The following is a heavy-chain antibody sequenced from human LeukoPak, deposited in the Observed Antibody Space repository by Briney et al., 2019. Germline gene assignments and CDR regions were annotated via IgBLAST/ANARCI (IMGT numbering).Heavy chain of an antibody. CDR1: GYSFTSYW. D-gene: IGHD6-13*01. V-gene: IGHV5-51*01. Sequence: GESLKISCKGSGYSFTSYWIGWVRQMPGKGLEWMGIIYPGDSDTRYSPSFQGQVTISADKSISTAYLQWSSLKASDTAMYYCARRVAAAGNLGAFDIWGQGTMVTVSS. J-gene: IGHJ3*02. CDR3: ARRVAAAGNLGAFDI. CDR2: IYPGDSDT.